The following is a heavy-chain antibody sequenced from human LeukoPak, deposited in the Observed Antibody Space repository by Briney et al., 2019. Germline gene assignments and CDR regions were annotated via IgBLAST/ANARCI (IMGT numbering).Heavy chain of an antibody. J-gene: IGHJ4*02. CDR3: ARNGGVTGTFDC. D-gene: IGHD2-21*02. CDR1: GYTFTSYD. Sequence: ASVKVSCKASGYTFTSYDINWVRQATGQGLEWMGWMNPNSGNTGYAQKFQGRVTMTRNTSISTAYMELSSLRSEDTAVYYCARNGGVTGTFDCWGQGTLVTVSS. CDR2: MNPNSGNT. V-gene: IGHV1-8*01.